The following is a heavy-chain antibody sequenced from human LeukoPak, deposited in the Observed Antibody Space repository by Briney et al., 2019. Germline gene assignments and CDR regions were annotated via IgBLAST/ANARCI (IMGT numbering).Heavy chain of an antibody. J-gene: IGHJ4*02. V-gene: IGHV3-21*01. CDR3: ARDIGYGDPTLDY. Sequence: PGGSLRLSCAASGFTFSSYSMNWVRQAPGKGLEWVSSISSSSSYIYYADSVKGRFTISGDNAKNSLYLQMNSLRAEDTAVYYCARDIGYGDPTLDYWGQGTLVTVSS. CDR1: GFTFSSYS. CDR2: ISSSSSYI. D-gene: IGHD4-17*01.